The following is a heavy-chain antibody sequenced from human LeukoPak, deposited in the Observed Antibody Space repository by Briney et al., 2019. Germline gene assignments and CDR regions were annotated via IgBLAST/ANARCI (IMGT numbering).Heavy chain of an antibody. J-gene: IGHJ4*02. CDR2: LYRDGNT. Sequence: PGGSLRLSCAASGFTVITNDMTWVRQAPGKGLDWVSVLYRDGNTKYADSVQGRFTISRDNSKNTLYLEINSLRPDDTAVYYCARGVEPLAANTLAYWGQGTLVTVSS. CDR3: ARGVEPLAANTLAY. V-gene: IGHV3-53*01. CDR1: GFTVITND. D-gene: IGHD1-14*01.